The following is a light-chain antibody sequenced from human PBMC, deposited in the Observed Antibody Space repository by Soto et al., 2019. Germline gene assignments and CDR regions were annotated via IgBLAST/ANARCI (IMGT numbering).Light chain of an antibody. V-gene: IGKV3-15*01. CDR1: QSVSSN. Sequence: EIVMTQSPATLSVSPGERATLSCRASQSVSSNLAWYQQKPGQAPRLLIYGASTRATGIPARFSGSGSGTEFPLTISSVQSEDFAVYYCQQYYNWPPWTFGQGTKVEIK. CDR2: GAS. J-gene: IGKJ1*01. CDR3: QQYYNWPPWT.